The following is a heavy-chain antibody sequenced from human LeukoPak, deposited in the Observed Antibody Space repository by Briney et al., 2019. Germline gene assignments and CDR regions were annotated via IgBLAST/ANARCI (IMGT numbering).Heavy chain of an antibody. CDR1: GGSSSGYY. J-gene: IGHJ4*02. V-gene: IGHV4-34*01. D-gene: IGHD5-18*01. CDR3: ASRASGYSYGPASFDY. CDR2: INHSGST. Sequence: SETLSLTCAVYGGSSSGYYWSWIRQPPGKGLEWIGEINHSGSTNYNPSLKSRVTISVDTSKNQFSLKLSSVTAADTAVYYCASRASGYSYGPASFDYWGQGTLVTVSS.